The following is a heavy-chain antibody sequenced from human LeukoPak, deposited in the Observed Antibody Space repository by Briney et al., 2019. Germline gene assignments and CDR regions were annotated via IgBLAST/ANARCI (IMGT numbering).Heavy chain of an antibody. D-gene: IGHD2-2*01. CDR1: GFTFSSYE. V-gene: IGHV3-48*03. Sequence: GGSLRLSCAASGFTFSSYEMNWVRQAPGKGLEWVSYISSSGSTIYYADSVKGRFTISRDNAKNSLYLQMNSLRAEDTAVYYCARAGVVPATMPSGGMDVWGQGTTVTASS. CDR3: ARAGVVPATMPSGGMDV. J-gene: IGHJ6*02. CDR2: ISSSGSTI.